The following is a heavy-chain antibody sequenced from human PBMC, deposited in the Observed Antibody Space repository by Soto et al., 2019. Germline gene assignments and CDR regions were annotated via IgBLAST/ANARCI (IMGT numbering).Heavy chain of an antibody. D-gene: IGHD5-12*01. J-gene: IGHJ4*02. CDR3: ARHRGYSGYESDFDY. V-gene: IGHV5-51*01. CDR2: IYPGDSDT. Sequence: PGESLKISCKGSGYSFTSYWIGWVRQMPGKGLEWMGIIYPGDSDTRYSPSFQGQVTISADKSISTAYLQWSSLKASDTAMYYCARHRGYSGYESDFDYWGQGTLVTVSS. CDR1: GYSFTSYW.